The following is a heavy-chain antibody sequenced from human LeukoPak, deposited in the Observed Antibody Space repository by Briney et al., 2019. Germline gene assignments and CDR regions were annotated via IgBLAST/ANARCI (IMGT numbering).Heavy chain of an antibody. Sequence: GGSLRLSCTASGFTFNDYYMSWIRQAPGKGLEWISYINIGGTNTHYADSVKGRFTICRDNAKKSLYVEMNSLRREDTAVYYCATDGAGFDIWGQGVLVTVSS. CDR3: ATDGAGFDI. V-gene: IGHV3-11*05. CDR1: GFTFNDYY. J-gene: IGHJ5*02. CDR2: INIGGTNT.